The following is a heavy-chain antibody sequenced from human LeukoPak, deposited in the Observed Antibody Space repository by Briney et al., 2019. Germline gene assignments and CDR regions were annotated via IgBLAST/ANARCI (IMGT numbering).Heavy chain of an antibody. CDR3: ARLGCSSTSCYPTRARWFDP. V-gene: IGHV4-4*09. D-gene: IGHD2-2*01. J-gene: IGHJ5*02. Sequence: SETLSLTFTGPGGSISSYYWSWIRQPPGKGLEWIGYIYTSGSTNSNPSLKSRVTISVDTSKNQFSLKPSSVTAADTAVYYCARLGCSSTSCYPTRARWFDPWGQGTLVTVSS. CDR2: IYTSGST. CDR1: GGSISSYY.